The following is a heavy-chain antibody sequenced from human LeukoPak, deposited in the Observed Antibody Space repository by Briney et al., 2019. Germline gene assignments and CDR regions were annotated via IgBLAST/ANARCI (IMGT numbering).Heavy chain of an antibody. Sequence: GGSLRLSCVASGFAFSAYGLHWVRQAPGKGLDWVAFIHYDGSNTYYADSVEGRFTVSRDNSKNTLYLQMNSLRAEDTAVYYCASRYGSGSYGGPRFDYWGQGTLVAVSS. D-gene: IGHD3-10*01. J-gene: IGHJ4*02. CDR3: ASRYGSGSYGGPRFDY. CDR2: IHYDGSNT. CDR1: GFAFSAYG. V-gene: IGHV3-30*02.